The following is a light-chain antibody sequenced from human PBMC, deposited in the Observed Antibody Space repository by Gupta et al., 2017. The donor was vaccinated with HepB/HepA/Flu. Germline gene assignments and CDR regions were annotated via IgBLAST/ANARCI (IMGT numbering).Light chain of an antibody. CDR1: QSVAIN. V-gene: IGKV3-15*01. Sequence: EIVMTQSPATLSVSPGERATLSCRASQSVAINLAWYQQKPGQAPRLLIYGASTRATGIPGRFSGSGSGTEFTLTISSLQSEDFAVYYCQQGNNWPLTFGGGTNVEIK. J-gene: IGKJ4*01. CDR3: QQGNNWPLT. CDR2: GAS.